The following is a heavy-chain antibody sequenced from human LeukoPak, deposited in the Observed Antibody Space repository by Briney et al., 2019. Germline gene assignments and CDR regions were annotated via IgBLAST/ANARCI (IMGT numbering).Heavy chain of an antibody. Sequence: SETLSLTCTVSGGSISSYYWSWIRQPPGKGLEWIGYIYYSGSTNYSPSLKSRVTISVDTSKNQFSLKLSSVTAADTAVYYCARAAPWFDPWGQGTLVAVTS. CDR3: ARAAPWFDP. V-gene: IGHV4-59*01. CDR1: GGSISSYY. CDR2: IYYSGST. J-gene: IGHJ5*02.